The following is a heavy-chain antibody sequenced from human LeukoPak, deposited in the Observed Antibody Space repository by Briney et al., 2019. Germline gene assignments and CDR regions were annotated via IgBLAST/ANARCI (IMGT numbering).Heavy chain of an antibody. V-gene: IGHV4-59*01. CDR3: ARDQGVRNKKRMGYFDL. CDR2: IYYSGSA. CDR1: GGSISSYY. Sequence: SETLSLTCTVSGGSISSYYWSWIRQPPGKGLEWIGYIYYSGSANYHPSLKSRVTISVDTSKNRFSLRLSSVTAADTAVYYCARDQGVRNKKRMGYFDLWGRGTLVTVSS. J-gene: IGHJ2*01. D-gene: IGHD1/OR15-1a*01.